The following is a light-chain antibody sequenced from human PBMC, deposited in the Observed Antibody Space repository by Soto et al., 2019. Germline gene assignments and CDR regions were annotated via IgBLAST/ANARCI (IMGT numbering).Light chain of an antibody. CDR2: GAS. Sequence: ELVFTQSPVTPSLSPGERATLSCRSRQSVSSSYLAWYQQKPGQAPRLLISGASSRATGIPDRFSGSGSGTDFTLTISRLEPEDFAVYFCQHYGSSLWTFGQGTKVDIK. CDR1: QSVSSSY. J-gene: IGKJ1*01. CDR3: QHYGSSLWT. V-gene: IGKV3-20*01.